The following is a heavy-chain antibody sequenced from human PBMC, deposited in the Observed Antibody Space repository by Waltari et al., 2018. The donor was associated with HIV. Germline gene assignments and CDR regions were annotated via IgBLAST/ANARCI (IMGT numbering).Heavy chain of an antibody. D-gene: IGHD3-10*01. Sequence: EVQLVESGGGLVQPGGSLRLSCTASGLAFTSYWMHWVRQVPGKGLVWVPGINSDGRRRTYADSLRGRFTISRDNAKNTLFLQMNSLRVEDTALYYCARSLHYYGSGRFDFWGQGTLVAVSS. V-gene: IGHV3-74*03. CDR3: ARSLHYYGSGRFDF. CDR2: INSDGRRR. CDR1: GLAFTSYW. J-gene: IGHJ4*02.